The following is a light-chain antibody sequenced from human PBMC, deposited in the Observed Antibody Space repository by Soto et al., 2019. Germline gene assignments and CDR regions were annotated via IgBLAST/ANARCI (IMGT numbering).Light chain of an antibody. J-gene: IGLJ1*01. CDR1: SSDVGSYNY. CDR3: SSYAGSNNYV. Sequence: QSVLTQPASVSGSPGQSITISCTGTSSDVGSYNYVSWYQQHPGKAPKLMIYEVRNRPSGVSDRFSGSKSGKTASLTIFGLQAEDEADYYCSSYAGSNNYVFGTGTKLTVL. V-gene: IGLV2-14*01. CDR2: EVR.